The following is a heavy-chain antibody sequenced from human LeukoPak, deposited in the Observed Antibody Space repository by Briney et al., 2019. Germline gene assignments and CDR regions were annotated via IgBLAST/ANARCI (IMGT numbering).Heavy chain of an antibody. D-gene: IGHD2-15*01. V-gene: IGHV4-59*01. CDR1: GGSISSYY. J-gene: IGHJ6*03. CDR2: IYYSGST. Sequence: SETLSLTCTVSGGSISSYYWSWIRQPPGKGLEWIGYIYYSGSTNYNPSLKSRVTISVDTSKNQFSLKLSSVTAADTAVYYCARTTEGYCRGRSCYSYYYMDVWGKGTTVTVSS. CDR3: ARTTEGYCRGRSCYSYYYMDV.